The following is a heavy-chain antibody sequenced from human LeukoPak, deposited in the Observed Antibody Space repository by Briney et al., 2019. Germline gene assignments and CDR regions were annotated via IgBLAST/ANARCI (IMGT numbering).Heavy chain of an antibody. Sequence: ASVKVSCKASGYTFTGYYMHWVRQAPGQGLEWMGWINAKSGGTNYAQKFQGRVTMTRDTSSSTAYMELSRLGSDDTAVYYCARNDGGDSNNAFDIWGQGTMVTVSS. D-gene: IGHD2-21*02. CDR3: ARNDGGDSNNAFDI. V-gene: IGHV1-2*02. CDR2: INAKSGGT. CDR1: GYTFTGYY. J-gene: IGHJ3*02.